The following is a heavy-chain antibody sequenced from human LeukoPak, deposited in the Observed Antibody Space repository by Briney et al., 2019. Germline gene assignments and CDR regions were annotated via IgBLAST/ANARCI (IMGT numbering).Heavy chain of an antibody. D-gene: IGHD6-6*01. J-gene: IGHJ4*02. Sequence: ASVKVSCKASGYTFTSYGISWVRQAPGQGLEWMGWISAYNGNTNYAQKLQGRVTMTTDTSTSTAYMELRSLRSDDTAVYYCARDQWAARGWSNFDYWGQGTLVTVSS. CDR3: ARDQWAARGWSNFDY. CDR2: ISAYNGNT. CDR1: GYTFTSYG. V-gene: IGHV1-18*01.